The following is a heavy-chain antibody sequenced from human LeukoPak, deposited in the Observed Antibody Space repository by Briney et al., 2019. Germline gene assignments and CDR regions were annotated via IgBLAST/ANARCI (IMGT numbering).Heavy chain of an antibody. Sequence: GGSLRLSCASCGFTFSYHEMNWVRQAPGKGLEWVSYISSGGATIRYADSLRGRFTISRYNARNFMYLQMDSLRVEDTAVYYCVRIGSHGYYYHYWGQGTLVTVSS. CDR3: VRIGSHGYYYHY. J-gene: IGHJ4*02. V-gene: IGHV3-48*03. CDR1: GFTFSYHE. CDR2: ISSGGATI. D-gene: IGHD3-3*01.